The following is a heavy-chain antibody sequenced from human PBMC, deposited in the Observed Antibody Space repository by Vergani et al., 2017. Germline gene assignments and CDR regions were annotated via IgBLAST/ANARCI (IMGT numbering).Heavy chain of an antibody. CDR2: IYYSGST. CDR3: ARHRTRWSGSSTDYYYYMDV. J-gene: IGHJ6*03. V-gene: IGHV4-31*03. D-gene: IGHD2-2*01. CDR1: GGSISSGGYY. Sequence: QVQLQESGPGLVKPSQTLSLTCTVPGGSISSGGYYWSWIRQHPGKGLEWIGYIYYSGSTYYNPSLKSRVTISVDTSKNQFSLKLSSVTAADTAVYYCARHRTRWSGSSTDYYYYMDVWGKGTTVTVSS.